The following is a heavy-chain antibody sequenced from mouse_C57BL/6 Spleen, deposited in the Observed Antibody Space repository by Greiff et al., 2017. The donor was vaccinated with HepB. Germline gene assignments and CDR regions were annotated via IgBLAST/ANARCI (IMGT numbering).Heavy chain of an antibody. CDR3: ARYDPPRTKVVERNWYFDV. CDR1: GFTFTDYY. J-gene: IGHJ1*03. D-gene: IGHD1-1*01. Sequence: EVKLVESGGGLVQPGGSLSLSCAASGFTFTDYYMSWVRQPPGKALEWLGFIRNKANGYTTEYSASVKGRFTISRDNSQSILYLQMNALRAEDSATYYCARYDPPRTKVVERNWYFDVWGTGTTVTVSS. V-gene: IGHV7-3*01. CDR2: IRNKANGYTT.